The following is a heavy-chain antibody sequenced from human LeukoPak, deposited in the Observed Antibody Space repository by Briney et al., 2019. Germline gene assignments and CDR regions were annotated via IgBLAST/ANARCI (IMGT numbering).Heavy chain of an antibody. Sequence: GGSLRLSCAASGFTFSSYSMNWVRQAPGKGLEWVSYISSSSSTIYYADSVKGRFTISRDNAKNSLYLQMNSLRAEDTAVYYCARDRFAYCSSTSCFDALDIWGQGTMVTVSS. D-gene: IGHD2-2*01. V-gene: IGHV3-48*01. CDR2: ISSSSSTI. J-gene: IGHJ3*02. CDR3: ARDRFAYCSSTSCFDALDI. CDR1: GFTFSSYS.